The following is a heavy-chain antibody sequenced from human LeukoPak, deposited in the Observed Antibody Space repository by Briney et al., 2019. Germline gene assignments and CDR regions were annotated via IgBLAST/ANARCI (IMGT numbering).Heavy chain of an antibody. CDR3: ALRLGELSLGYYFDY. J-gene: IGHJ4*02. CDR1: GGSISSYY. D-gene: IGHD3-16*02. Sequence: KPSETLSLTCTVSGGSISSYYWSWIRQPPGKGLEWIGYVYYSGSTNYNPSLKSRVTISVDTSKKQFSLKLSSVTAEDTAVYYCALRLGELSLGYYFDYWGQGTLVTVSS. CDR2: VYYSGST. V-gene: IGHV4-59*01.